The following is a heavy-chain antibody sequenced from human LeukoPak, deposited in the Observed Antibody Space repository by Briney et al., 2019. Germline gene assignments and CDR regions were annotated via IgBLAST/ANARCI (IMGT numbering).Heavy chain of an antibody. D-gene: IGHD6-13*01. Sequence: PSETLSLTCTVSGGSISSSSYYWGWIRQPPGKGLEWIGSIYYSGSTYYNPSLKSRVTISVDTSKNQFSLKLSSVTAADTAVYYCIRMGSSWPYYYYYYMDVWGKGTTVTVSS. CDR2: IYYSGST. J-gene: IGHJ6*03. CDR3: IRMGSSWPYYYYYYMDV. CDR1: GGSISSSSYY. V-gene: IGHV4-39*07.